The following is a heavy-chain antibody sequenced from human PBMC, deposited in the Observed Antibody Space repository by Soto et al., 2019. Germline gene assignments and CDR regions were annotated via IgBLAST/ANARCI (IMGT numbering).Heavy chain of an antibody. V-gene: IGHV1-2*04. CDR2: INPNSGGT. CDR1: GYTFTGYY. Sequence: ASVKVSCKASGYTFTGYYMHWVRQAPGQGLEWMGWINPNSGGTNHAQKFQGWVTMTRDTSISTAYMELSRLRSDDTAVYYCARVRRWLQRVDYWGQGTLVTVSS. CDR3: ARVRRWLQRVDY. J-gene: IGHJ4*02. D-gene: IGHD5-12*01.